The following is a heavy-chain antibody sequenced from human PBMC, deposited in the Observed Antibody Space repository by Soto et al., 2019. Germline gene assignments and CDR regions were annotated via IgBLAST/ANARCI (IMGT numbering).Heavy chain of an antibody. CDR1: GDTFSTYT. V-gene: IGHV1-69*12. CDR3: AREGLVLAQSTVKSDHYYYAMDV. Sequence: QVQLVQSGAEVKKPGSSVKVSCKASGDTFSTYTITWVRQAPGQGLEWMGGIIPRSGTSNYAQKCQGRVTITADESTSTAYMELSCLRAEDTAVYYCAREGLVLAQSTVKSDHYYYAMDVWGQGTTVTVSS. J-gene: IGHJ6*02. D-gene: IGHD3-3*02. CDR2: IIPRSGTS.